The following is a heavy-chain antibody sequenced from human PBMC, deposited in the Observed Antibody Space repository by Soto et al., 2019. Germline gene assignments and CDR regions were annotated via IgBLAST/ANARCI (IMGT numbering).Heavy chain of an antibody. Sequence: EVQLVESGGGLVEPGGSLRLSCVVSGFTFSNAWMRWVRQAPGKGLEWVGRIKSKADGGTPEYAASVEGRFTISRDDSKNTRYLQLDGLKTEDTAVYYCSTGLRWTSTDDYWGQGTLVTVSS. CDR3: STGLRWTSTDDY. D-gene: IGHD2-15*01. J-gene: IGHJ4*02. V-gene: IGHV3-15*01. CDR1: GFTFSNAW. CDR2: IKSKADGGTP.